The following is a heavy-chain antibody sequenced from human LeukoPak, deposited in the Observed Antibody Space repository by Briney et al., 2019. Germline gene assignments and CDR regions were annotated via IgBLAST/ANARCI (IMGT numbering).Heavy chain of an antibody. J-gene: IGHJ4*02. CDR2: IYYTGSA. D-gene: IGHD3-10*01. V-gene: IGHV4-61*08. Sequence: SETLSLTCTVSSGSVSNGDYYWSWLRRPPGKALEWIGYIYYTGSAYYNPSLGGRVTLSVDTSKNQFSVKLSSVTAADTAVYYCARSRNYYGSGDCWGQGTLVTVSS. CDR1: SGSVSNGDYY. CDR3: ARSRNYYGSGDC.